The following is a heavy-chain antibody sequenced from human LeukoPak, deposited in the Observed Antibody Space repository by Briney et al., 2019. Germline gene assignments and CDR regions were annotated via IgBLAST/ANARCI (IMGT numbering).Heavy chain of an antibody. CDR2: IHPGEYER. CDR1: GYRFTSYW. V-gene: IGHV5-51*01. Sequence: GESLKISCKASGYRFTSYWIGWVRQMPGKGLEWMGVIHPGEYERRYSPSFEGQVSISADKSISTAYMQWSSLKASDTAMYYCARRTDSGWKWFDPWGQGTLVTVSS. CDR3: ARRTDSGWKWFDP. D-gene: IGHD6-25*01. J-gene: IGHJ5*02.